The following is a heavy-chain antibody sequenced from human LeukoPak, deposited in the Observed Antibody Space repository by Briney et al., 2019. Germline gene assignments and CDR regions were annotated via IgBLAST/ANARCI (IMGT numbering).Heavy chain of an antibody. Sequence: GGSLRLSCVGSGFSFSTDDMTWVRQAPGKGPEWVSVVSGRGDNPYYADSVRGRFTTSRDNSKNTLYLQMNSLRADDTAVYYCAKETGYSGYDYGDYWGQGTLVTVSS. V-gene: IGHV3-23*01. CDR2: VSGRGDNP. CDR3: AKETGYSGYDYGDY. CDR1: GFSFSTDD. J-gene: IGHJ4*02. D-gene: IGHD5-12*01.